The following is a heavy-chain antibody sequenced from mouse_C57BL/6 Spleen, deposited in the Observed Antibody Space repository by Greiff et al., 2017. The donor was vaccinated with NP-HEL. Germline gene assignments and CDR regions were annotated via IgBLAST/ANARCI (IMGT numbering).Heavy chain of an antibody. CDR3: ARDYYGKDAMDY. J-gene: IGHJ4*01. V-gene: IGHV5-17*01. D-gene: IGHD1-1*01. CDR1: GFTFSDYG. Sequence: EVKLMESGGGLVKPGGSLKLSCAASGFTFSDYGMHWVRQAPEKGLEWVAYISSGSSTIYYADTVKGRFTISRANAKNTLFLQRTRLRSEDTAMYYCARDYYGKDAMDYWGQGTSVTVSS. CDR2: ISSGSSTI.